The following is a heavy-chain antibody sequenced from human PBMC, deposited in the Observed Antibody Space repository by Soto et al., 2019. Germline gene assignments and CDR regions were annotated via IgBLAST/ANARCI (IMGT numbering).Heavy chain of an antibody. CDR2: INAGNGNT. V-gene: IGHV1-3*01. Sequence: QVQLVQSGAEVKKPGASVKVSCKASGYTFTSYAMHWVRQAPGQRLEWMGWINAGNGNTKYSQKFQGRFTITRDTSGSTAYMELSSLRSDDTAVYYCAVKWFGEAYDYWGQGTLVTVSS. CDR3: AVKWFGEAYDY. D-gene: IGHD3-10*01. J-gene: IGHJ4*02. CDR1: GYTFTSYA.